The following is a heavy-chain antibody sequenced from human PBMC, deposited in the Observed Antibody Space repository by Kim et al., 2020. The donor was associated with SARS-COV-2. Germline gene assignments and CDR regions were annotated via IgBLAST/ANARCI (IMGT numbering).Heavy chain of an antibody. Sequence: SETLSLTCAVYGGSFSSYYWTWIRQSPGKGLEWIGEINHSGNTNYNPSLKSRVTFSIDTSNNQFSLKVSSVTAADTAVYYCARHDILTGYPPDYWGQGAQGTASS. CDR1: GGSFSSYY. CDR2: INHSGNT. CDR3: ARHDILTGYPPDY. D-gene: IGHD3-9*01. J-gene: IGHJ4*02. V-gene: IGHV4-34*01.